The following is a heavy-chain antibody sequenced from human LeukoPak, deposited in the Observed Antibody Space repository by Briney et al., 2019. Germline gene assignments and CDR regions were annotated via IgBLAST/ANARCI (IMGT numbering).Heavy chain of an antibody. D-gene: IGHD4-17*01. CDR3: AREIYGDYLYYYYYYMDV. V-gene: IGHV1-2*02. CDR2: INPNSGGT. J-gene: IGHJ6*03. Sequence: ASVKVSCKASGYTFTGYYMHWVRQAPGQALEWMGWINPNSGGTNYAQKFQGRVTMTRDTSISTAYMELSRLRSDDTAVYYCAREIYGDYLYYYYYYMDVWGKGTTVAASS. CDR1: GYTFTGYY.